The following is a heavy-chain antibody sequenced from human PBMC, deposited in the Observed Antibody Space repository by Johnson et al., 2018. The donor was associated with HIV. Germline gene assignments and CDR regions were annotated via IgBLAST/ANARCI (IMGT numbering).Heavy chain of an antibody. V-gene: IGHV3-30*02. CDR1: GFTFSNYA. D-gene: IGHD2-15*01. CDR2: TRHDGGNK. CDR3: ARDLLLPEGLRVAFDI. Sequence: QVQLVESGGGVVQPGRSLRLSCAASGFTFSNYAMHWVRQAPGKGLEWVAFTRHDGGNKSSADSVEGRFTISRDNSKTTLYLQMNSLRAEDTAVYYCARDLLLPEGLRVAFDIWGQGTMVTVSS. J-gene: IGHJ3*02.